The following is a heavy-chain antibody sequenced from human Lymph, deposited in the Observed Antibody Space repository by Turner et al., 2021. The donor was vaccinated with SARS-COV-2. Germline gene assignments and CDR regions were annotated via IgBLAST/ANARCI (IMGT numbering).Heavy chain of an antibody. D-gene: IGHD2-21*02. CDR1: GGSMNSNY. V-gene: IGHV4-59*01. CDR3: ARETVNNWVDP. J-gene: IGHJ5*02. CDR2: IYDRGST. Sequence: QVQLQASGPRLVQPLETLSLTCTVSGGSMNSNYWSWIRHPPGKRLEWIGYIYDRGSTNYNPSLKSRVTISVDTSKNQFSLKLTSVTAADTAIYYCARETVNNWVDPWGQGILVTVSS.